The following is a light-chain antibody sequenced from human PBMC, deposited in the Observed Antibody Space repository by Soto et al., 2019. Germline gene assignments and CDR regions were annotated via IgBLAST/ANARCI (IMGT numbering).Light chain of an antibody. CDR1: SSDVGGYNY. Sequence: QSALTQPASVSGSPGQSITISCTGTSSDVGGYNYVSWYQQHPVKAPKLMIYDVTNRPSGVSDRFSGSKSGNTASLTISGFQAEDEADYYCTSYTSSSTPYVFGTGTKDTDL. J-gene: IGLJ1*01. CDR3: TSYTSSSTPYV. CDR2: DVT. V-gene: IGLV2-14*03.